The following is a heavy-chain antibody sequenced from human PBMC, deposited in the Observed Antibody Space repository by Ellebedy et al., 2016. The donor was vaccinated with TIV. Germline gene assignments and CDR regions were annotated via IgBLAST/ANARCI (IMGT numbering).Heavy chain of an antibody. CDR3: ARARVLGITMVRAYGMDV. D-gene: IGHD3-10*01. Sequence: SETLSLXXAVSGGSISSSNWWSWVRQPPGKGLEWIGEIYHSGSTNYNPSLKSRVTISVDKPKNQFSLKLSSVTAADTAVYYCARARVLGITMVRAYGMDVWGQGTTVTVSS. J-gene: IGHJ6*02. CDR2: IYHSGST. V-gene: IGHV4-4*02. CDR1: GGSISSSNW.